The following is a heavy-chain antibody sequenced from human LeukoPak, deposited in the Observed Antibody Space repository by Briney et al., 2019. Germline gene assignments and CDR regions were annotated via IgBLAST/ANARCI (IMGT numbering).Heavy chain of an antibody. CDR2: ISGGGSGT. CDR1: GFTFANFA. Sequence: GGSLRLSCAASGFTFANFAMSWVRQAPGKGLEWVSTISGGGSGTYYADSVKGRFTISRDNSDNTLYVQMNSLKVEDTAVYYCARVRCSPSSCSPNWFDPWGQGTLVTVSS. J-gene: IGHJ5*02. CDR3: ARVRCSPSSCSPNWFDP. V-gene: IGHV3-23*01. D-gene: IGHD2-2*01.